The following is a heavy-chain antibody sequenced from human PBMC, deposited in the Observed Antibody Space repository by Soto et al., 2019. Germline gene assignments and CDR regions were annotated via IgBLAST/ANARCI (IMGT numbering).Heavy chain of an antibody. V-gene: IGHV4-61*05. CDR2: IYYSGST. CDR3: ERVAVAGTMVDY. J-gene: IGHJ4*02. CDR1: GGSISSSSYY. D-gene: IGHD6-19*01. Sequence: SETLSLTCTVSGGSISSSSYYWSWIRQPPGKGLEWIGYIYYSGSTNYNPSLKSRVTISVDKSKNQFSLKLSSVTAADTAVYYCERVAVAGTMVDYWGRGTLVTVSS.